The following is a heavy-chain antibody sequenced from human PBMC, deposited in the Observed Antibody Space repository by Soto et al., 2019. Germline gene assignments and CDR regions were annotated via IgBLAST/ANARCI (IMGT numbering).Heavy chain of an antibody. CDR2: IYYSGST. J-gene: IGHJ5*02. Sequence: SETLSLTCTVSGGSISSSSYFWGWIRQPPGKGLEWIGSIYYSGSTYYNPSLRSRVTVSVDTSKNQFSLKLSSVTAADTAVYYCARHPSNFWFDPWGQGTLVTVSS. CDR1: GGSISSSSYF. D-gene: IGHD4-4*01. V-gene: IGHV4-39*01. CDR3: ARHPSNFWFDP.